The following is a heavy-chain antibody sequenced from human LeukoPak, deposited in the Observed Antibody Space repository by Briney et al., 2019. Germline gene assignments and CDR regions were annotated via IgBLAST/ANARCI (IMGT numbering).Heavy chain of an antibody. Sequence: GGSLRLSCAASGFTFSSYWMHWVRQAPGKGLVWVSRINSDGTSTSYADSVKGRFTISRDNAENTLYLQMNSLRAEDTAVYYCARAREMATNHNADTWGQGTLVTVSS. CDR1: GFTFSSYW. CDR3: ARAREMATNHNADT. D-gene: IGHD5-24*01. V-gene: IGHV3-74*01. CDR2: INSDGTST. J-gene: IGHJ5*02.